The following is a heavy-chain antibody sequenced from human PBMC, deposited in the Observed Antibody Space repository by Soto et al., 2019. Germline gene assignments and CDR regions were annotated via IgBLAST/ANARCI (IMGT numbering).Heavy chain of an antibody. D-gene: IGHD2-2*01. CDR2: IIPTVGTP. CDR3: ATDGGSSFSSAYNYFMDV. J-gene: IGHJ6*03. V-gene: IGHV1-69*08. Sequence: QAQLVQSGAEVKKPGSSVNVSCKASGDTFNTYSISWVRQAPGQGLEWMGRIIPTVGTPNYAQKFQGRVTISADKSTSTAYMALTSLTSDDTAVYYCATDGGSSFSSAYNYFMDVWGKGTTVTVSS. CDR1: GDTFNTYS.